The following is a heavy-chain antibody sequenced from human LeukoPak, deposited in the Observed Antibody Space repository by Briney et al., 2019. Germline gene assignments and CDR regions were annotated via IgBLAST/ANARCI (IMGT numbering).Heavy chain of an antibody. V-gene: IGHV3-11*01. CDR2: ISSSGSTI. J-gene: IGHJ5*02. Sequence: GGSLRLSCAASGFTFSDYYMSWIRQAPGKGLEWVSYISSSGSTIYYADSVKGRFTISRDNAKNSLYLQMNSLRAEDTAVYYCARMGRHIVVVTAILAWGQGTLVTVSS. D-gene: IGHD2-21*02. CDR1: GFTFSDYY. CDR3: ARMGRHIVVVTAILA.